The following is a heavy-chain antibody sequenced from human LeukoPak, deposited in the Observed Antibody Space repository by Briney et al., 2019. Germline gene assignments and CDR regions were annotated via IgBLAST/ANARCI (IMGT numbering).Heavy chain of an antibody. CDR2: IYYSGST. Sequence: SETLSLTCAVYGGSFSGYYWSWIRQPPGKGLEWIGYIYYSGSTNYNPSLKSRVTISVDTSKNQFSLKLSSVTAADTAVYYCARYGSGSYYRNNWFDPWGQGTLVTVSS. CDR1: GGSFSGYY. D-gene: IGHD3-10*01. J-gene: IGHJ5*02. V-gene: IGHV4-59*01. CDR3: ARYGSGSYYRNNWFDP.